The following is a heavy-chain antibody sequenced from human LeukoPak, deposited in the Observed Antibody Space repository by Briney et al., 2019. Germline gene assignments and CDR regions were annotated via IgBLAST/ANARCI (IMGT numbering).Heavy chain of an antibody. D-gene: IGHD6-6*01. J-gene: IGHJ4*02. V-gene: IGHV4-34*01. CDR3: ARSSIAARPRIDY. CDR1: GGSFSGYY. Sequence: PSETLSLTCAVYGGSFSGYYWSWIRQPPGKGVEWIGEINHSGSTNYNPALKSRVTISVDTSKNQFSLKLSSVTAADTAVYYCARSSIAARPRIDYWGQGTLVTVSS. CDR2: INHSGST.